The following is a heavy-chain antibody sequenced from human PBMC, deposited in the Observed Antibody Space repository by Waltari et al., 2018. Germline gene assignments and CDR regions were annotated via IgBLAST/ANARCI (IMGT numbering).Heavy chain of an antibody. CDR3: AREAGITGTTFGWFDP. V-gene: IGHV4-39*07. D-gene: IGHD1-7*01. J-gene: IGHJ5*02. CDR1: GGSLSSSSYY. Sequence: QLQLQESGPGLVKPSETLSLTCTVSGGSLSSSSYYWGWLRQPPGKGLEWIGSIYYSGSTYYNPSLKSRVTISVDTSKNQFSLKLSSVTAADTAVYYCAREAGITGTTFGWFDPWGQGTLVTVSS. CDR2: IYYSGST.